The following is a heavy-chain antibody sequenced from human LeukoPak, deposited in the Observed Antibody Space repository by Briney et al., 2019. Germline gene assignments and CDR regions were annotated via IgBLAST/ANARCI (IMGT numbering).Heavy chain of an antibody. CDR3: ARFGWVPPTHFDY. CDR1: GFTLSSYW. J-gene: IGHJ4*02. CDR2: INTDGSST. D-gene: IGHD3-10*01. Sequence: RGSLRLSCAASGFTLSSYWMHWVRQAPGKGLVWVSGINTDGSSTSYADSVKGRFTISRDNAKNTLYLQMDSLRAEDTAVYYCARFGWVPPTHFDYWGQGTLVTVSS. V-gene: IGHV3-74*01.